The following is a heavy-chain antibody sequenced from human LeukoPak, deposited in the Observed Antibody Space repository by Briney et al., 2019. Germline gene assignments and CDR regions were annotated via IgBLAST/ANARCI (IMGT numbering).Heavy chain of an antibody. CDR2: IRYDGGNT. J-gene: IGHJ6*03. CDR1: GFTFSIYA. V-gene: IGHV3-30*02. Sequence: PGGSLRLSCAASGFTFSIYATQWVRQAPGMGLEWVAFIRYDGGNTYYADSVKGRFTISRDNSKNTLYLQMNSLNAEDTAVYYCAKDEVVPGYYYTDVWGRGTTVTISS. CDR3: AKDEVVPGYYYTDV. D-gene: IGHD2-2*01.